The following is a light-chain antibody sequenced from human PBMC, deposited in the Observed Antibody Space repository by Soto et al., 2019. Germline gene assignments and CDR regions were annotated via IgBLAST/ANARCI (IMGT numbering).Light chain of an antibody. CDR2: DVS. Sequence: QSALTQPASVSGSPGQSITISCTGTSSDVGGYNYVSWYQQHPGKAPKLMIYDVSNRPLGVSNRFSGSNSGNTASLTISGLQAEDEADYYCSSYTSSSTYEVFGGGNKLTVL. V-gene: IGLV2-14*01. CDR1: SSDVGGYNY. J-gene: IGLJ2*01. CDR3: SSYTSSSTYEV.